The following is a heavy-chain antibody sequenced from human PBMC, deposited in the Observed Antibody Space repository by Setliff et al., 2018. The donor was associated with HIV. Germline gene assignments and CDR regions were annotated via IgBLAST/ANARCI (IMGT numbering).Heavy chain of an antibody. D-gene: IGHD1-7*01. CDR1: GGSISSSGYY. CDR3: ARDRYTWNYGKNYMDV. CDR2: IYIYNSGST. J-gene: IGHJ6*03. Sequence: SETLSLTCTVSGGSISSSGYYWGRIRQPPGKGLEWIGYIYIYNSGSTNYNPSLTSRVTISADTSRNQFSLKLTSVTAADTAIYYCARDRYTWNYGKNYMDVWGKGTTVTVSS. V-gene: IGHV4-61*08.